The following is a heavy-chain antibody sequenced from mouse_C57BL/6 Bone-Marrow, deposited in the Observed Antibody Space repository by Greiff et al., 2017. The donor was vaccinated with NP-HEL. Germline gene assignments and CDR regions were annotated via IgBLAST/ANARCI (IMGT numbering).Heavy chain of an antibody. CDR3: ARLSYYYYGRAWFAY. D-gene: IGHD1-1*01. CDR1: GYTFTSYD. J-gene: IGHJ3*01. CDR2: IYPRDGST. V-gene: IGHV1-85*01. Sequence: QVQLQQSGPELVKPGASVKLSCKASGYTFTSYDINWVKQRPGQGLEWIGWIYPRDGSTKYNEKFKGKATLTVDTSSRTAYIELHSLTSEDSAVYFCARLSYYYYGRAWFAYWGQGTLVTVSA.